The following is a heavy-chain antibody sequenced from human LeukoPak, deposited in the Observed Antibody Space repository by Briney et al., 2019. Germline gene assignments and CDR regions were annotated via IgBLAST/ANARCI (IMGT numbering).Heavy chain of an antibody. D-gene: IGHD6-13*01. V-gene: IGHV3-66*02. CDR1: GFSVSNNY. CDR2: ICSDGST. Sequence: GGSLRLSCAASGFSVSNNYMSWVRQAPGKGLERVSIICSDGSTHHADSVKGRFTISRDNSKNTLYLQMNSLRTEDTAVYYCARDVRSGWYDAFDIWGQGTMVTVSS. CDR3: ARDVRSGWYDAFDI. J-gene: IGHJ3*02.